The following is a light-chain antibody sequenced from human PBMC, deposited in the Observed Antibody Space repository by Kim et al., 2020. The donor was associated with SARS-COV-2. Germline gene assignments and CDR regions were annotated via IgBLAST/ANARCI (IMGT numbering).Light chain of an antibody. CDR3: QQYGSSLYT. CDR1: QSVSSSY. J-gene: IGKJ2*01. Sequence: SPGERATLHCRASQSVSSSYLAWYQQKPGQAPRLLIYGASSRATGIPDRFSGSGSGTDFTLTISRLEPEDFAVYYCQQYGSSLYTFGQGTKLEI. CDR2: GAS. V-gene: IGKV3-20*01.